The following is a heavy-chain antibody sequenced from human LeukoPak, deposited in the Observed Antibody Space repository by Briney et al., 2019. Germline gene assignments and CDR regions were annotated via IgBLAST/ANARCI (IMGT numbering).Heavy chain of an antibody. CDR3: THSVGIVVVTSEDEYFQH. CDR2: IFWDDDK. CDR1: GFSLSTSGVG. Sequence: SGPTLVKPTQTLTLTCTFSGFSLSTSGVGVGWIRQPPGKALEWLAIIFWDDDKRYNPSLESRLSIIKDTSKDQVVLTMTNMDPADTATYYCTHSVGIVVVTSEDEYFQHWGQGSLVIVSS. D-gene: IGHD2-21*02. V-gene: IGHV2-5*02. J-gene: IGHJ1*01.